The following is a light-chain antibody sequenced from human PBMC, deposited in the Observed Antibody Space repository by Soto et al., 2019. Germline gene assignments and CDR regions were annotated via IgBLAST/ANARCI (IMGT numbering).Light chain of an antibody. J-gene: IGKJ5*01. Sequence: DVKVYQSRATLSASVGDTVTITCRASESISRWLAWYQQKPGKAPKLLIYKASSLESGIPSRFSGSGSGTEFTLTINSLQAEDFATYYCQQHDSFSIPFGQVTRPATK. CDR2: KAS. CDR3: QQHDSFSIP. V-gene: IGKV1-5*03. CDR1: ESISRW.